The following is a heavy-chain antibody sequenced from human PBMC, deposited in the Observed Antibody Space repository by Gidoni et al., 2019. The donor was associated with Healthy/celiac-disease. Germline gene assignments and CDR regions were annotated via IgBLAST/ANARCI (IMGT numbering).Heavy chain of an antibody. CDR2: ISSSSSYI. D-gene: IGHD3-3*01. CDR3: AREMDGKLRFLEWSHHAFDI. V-gene: IGHV3-21*01. Sequence: EVQLVESGGGLVKPGGSLRLSCAASGFPFSSYSMNWGRQAPGKGLEWVSSISSSSSYIYYADSVKGRFTISRDNAKNSLYLQMNSLRAEDTAVYYCAREMDGKLRFLEWSHHAFDIWGQGTMVTVSS. J-gene: IGHJ3*02. CDR1: GFPFSSYS.